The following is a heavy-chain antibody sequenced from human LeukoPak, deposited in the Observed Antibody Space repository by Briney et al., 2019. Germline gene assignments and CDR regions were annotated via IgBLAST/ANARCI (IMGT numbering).Heavy chain of an antibody. CDR3: AKLWDSGTYFYFDY. V-gene: IGHV3-23*01. J-gene: IGHJ4*02. CDR1: GFTFSSYA. Sequence: GGSLRLSCAASGFTFSSYAMSGVRQAPAKGLEWVSTISGSGGSTYYADSVKGRFTISRDNSKNTLYLQMNSLRAEDTAAYYCAKLWDSGTYFYFDYWGQGTLVTVSS. D-gene: IGHD1-26*01. CDR2: ISGSGGST.